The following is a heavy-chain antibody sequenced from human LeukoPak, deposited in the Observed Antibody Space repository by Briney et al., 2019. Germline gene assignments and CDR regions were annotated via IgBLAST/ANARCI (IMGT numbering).Heavy chain of an antibody. D-gene: IGHD1-7*01. V-gene: IGHV1-69*13. CDR2: IIPIFGTA. J-gene: IGHJ4*02. CDR1: GGTFSSYA. CDR3: ARNRLELLSSPWWDC. Sequence: SVKVSCKASGGTFSSYAISWVRQAPGQGLEWMGGIIPIFGTANYALKFQGRVTITADEFTSTAYMELSSLRSEDTAVYYCARNRLELLSSPWWDCWGQGTLVTVSS.